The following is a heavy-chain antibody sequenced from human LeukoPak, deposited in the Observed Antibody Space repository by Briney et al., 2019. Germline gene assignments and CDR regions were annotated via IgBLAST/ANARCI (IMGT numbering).Heavy chain of an antibody. V-gene: IGHV3-23*01. Sequence: GGSLRLSCTASGFTFASYAMSWVRQAPGKGLEWDAGIGGVASTTHYADSVKGRYTISRDNSKNTLYLEMNNLRAEDTAVYYREGSGYYLLDYDYWGQGTLVTVSS. D-gene: IGHD3-3*01. CDR3: EGSGYYLLDYDY. J-gene: IGHJ4*02. CDR2: IGGVASTT. CDR1: GFTFASYA.